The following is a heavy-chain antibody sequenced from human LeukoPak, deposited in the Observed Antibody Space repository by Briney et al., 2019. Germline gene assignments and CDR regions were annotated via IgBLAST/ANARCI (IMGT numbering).Heavy chain of an antibody. J-gene: IGHJ4*02. V-gene: IGHV4-34*01. CDR3: ARGRYSGYDYYY. CDR1: GGSFSGYY. D-gene: IGHD5-12*01. CDR2: INHSGST. Sequence: PSETLSLTCAIYGGSFSGYYWSWIRQPPGKGLEWIGEINHSGSTNYYPSLKSRVIIFEDTSKNQFSLRLSSVTAADTAVYYCARGRYSGYDYYYWGQGTLVTVSS.